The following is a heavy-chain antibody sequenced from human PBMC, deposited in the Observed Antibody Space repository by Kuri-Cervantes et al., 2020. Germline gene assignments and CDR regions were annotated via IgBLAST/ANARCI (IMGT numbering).Heavy chain of an antibody. CDR1: GGSISSSSYY. Sequence: GSLRLSCTVSGGSISSSSYYWGWNRQPPGKGLEWIGSIYYSGSTYYNPSLKSRVTISVDTSKNQFSLKLSSVTAADTAVYYCARPRLRPYYYGMDVWGQGTTVTVSS. J-gene: IGHJ6*02. V-gene: IGHV4-39*01. CDR3: ARPRLRPYYYGMDV. CDR2: IYYSGST. D-gene: IGHD4-17*01.